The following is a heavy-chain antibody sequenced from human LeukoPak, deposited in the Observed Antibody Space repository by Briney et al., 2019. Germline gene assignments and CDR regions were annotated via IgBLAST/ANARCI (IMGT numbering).Heavy chain of an antibody. Sequence: GRSLRLSCAASGFTFSSYAMHWVRQAPGKGLEWVTIISYDGTSKYYADSVKGRFTISRDNAKNSLYLQMNSLRAEDPAVYYWGKDGGSYAYWGQGTLVTVSS. V-gene: IGHV3-30*04. CDR1: GFTFSSYA. CDR3: GKDGGSYAY. D-gene: IGHD1-26*01. CDR2: ISYDGTSK. J-gene: IGHJ4*02.